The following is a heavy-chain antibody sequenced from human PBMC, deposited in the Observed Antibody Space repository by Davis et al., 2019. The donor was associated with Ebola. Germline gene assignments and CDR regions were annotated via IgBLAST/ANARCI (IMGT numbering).Heavy chain of an antibody. J-gene: IGHJ5*01. CDR1: GFTFHDYG. D-gene: IGHD2/OR15-2a*01. CDR2: IDWTGTDT. Sequence: PGGSLRLSCDVSGFTFHDYGMTWVRQAPGKGLEWVSDIDWTGTDTHYTDSVKGRFTISRDIAKNSLYLDMTGLRDDDTAFYYFARVLYRARWFDYWGQGTLVSVSS. CDR3: ARVLYRARWFDY. V-gene: IGHV3-20*04.